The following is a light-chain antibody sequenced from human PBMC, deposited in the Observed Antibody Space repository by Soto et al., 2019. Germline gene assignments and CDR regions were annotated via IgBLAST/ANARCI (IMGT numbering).Light chain of an antibody. V-gene: IGLV2-11*01. CDR1: NSDVGIYDY. CDR3: CSYAGSSTPVV. Sequence: QSALIQPPSASGSPGQSVTISCTGTNSDVGIYDYVSWSQHHPGTVPKPMICNVNTRPSGVPDRFSGSKSGNTASMTIAGLPAEDEADYYCCSYAGSSTPVVFGGGTKLTVL. J-gene: IGLJ2*01. CDR2: NVN.